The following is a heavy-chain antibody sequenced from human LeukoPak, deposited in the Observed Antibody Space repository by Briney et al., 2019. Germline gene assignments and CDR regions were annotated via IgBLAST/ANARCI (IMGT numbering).Heavy chain of an antibody. D-gene: IGHD3-16*01. V-gene: IGHV4-39*07. J-gene: IGHJ4*02. CDR1: GGSISSSSYY. Sequence: PSETLSLTCTVSGGSISSSSYYWGWIRQPPGKGLEWIGSIYYSGSTYYNPSLKSRVTISEDTSKNQFYLKLSSVTAAGTAVYYCARMGGRMITFGGGPFDYWGQGTLVTVSS. CDR2: IYYSGST. CDR3: ARMGGRMITFGGGPFDY.